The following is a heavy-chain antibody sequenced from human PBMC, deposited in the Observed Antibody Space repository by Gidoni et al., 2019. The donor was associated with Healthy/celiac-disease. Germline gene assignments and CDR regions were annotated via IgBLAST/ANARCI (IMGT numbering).Heavy chain of an antibody. J-gene: IGHJ3*02. V-gene: IGHV4-39*01. CDR3: ARAHPERRITMIVVDDDAFDI. D-gene: IGHD3-22*01. Sequence: QLQLQESGPGLVKPSETLSLTCTVSGGSISSSSYYWGWIRQPPGKGLEWIGSIYYSGSTYYNPSLKSRVTISVDTSKNQFSLKLSSVTAADTAVYYCARAHPERRITMIVVDDDAFDIWGQGTMVTVSS. CDR1: GGSISSSSYY. CDR2: IYYSGST.